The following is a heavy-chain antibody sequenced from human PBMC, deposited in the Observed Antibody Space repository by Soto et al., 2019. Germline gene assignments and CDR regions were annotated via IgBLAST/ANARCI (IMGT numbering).Heavy chain of an antibody. CDR1: GGSFSGYY. CDR2: INHSGST. V-gene: IGHV4-34*01. D-gene: IGHD6-25*01. J-gene: IGHJ5*02. CDR3: ARRSAAGP. Sequence: SETLSLTGAVYGGSFSGYYWSWIRQPPGKGLEWIGEINHSGSTNYNPSLKSRVTISVDTSKNQFSLKLSSVTAADTAVYYCARRSAAGPWGQGTLVTVSS.